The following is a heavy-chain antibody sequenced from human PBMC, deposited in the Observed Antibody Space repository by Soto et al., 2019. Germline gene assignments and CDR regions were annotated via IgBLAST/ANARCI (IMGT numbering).Heavy chain of an antibody. CDR1: GFTFSDYY. J-gene: IGHJ4*02. D-gene: IGHD5-18*01. CDR2: ISSSGSTI. V-gene: IGHV3-11*01. CDR3: ARKAYGYGNLDY. Sequence: PGGSLRLSCAASGFTFSDYYISWIRQAPWKGLDWVSYISSSGSTIFYADSVKGRFTISRDNAKNSLYLQMNSLRAEDTAVYYCARKAYGYGNLDYWGQGTLVTVSS.